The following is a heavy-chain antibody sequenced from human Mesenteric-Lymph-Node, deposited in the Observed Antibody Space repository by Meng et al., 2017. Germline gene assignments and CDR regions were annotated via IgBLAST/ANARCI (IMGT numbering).Heavy chain of an antibody. CDR1: GGSVSSGSYY. D-gene: IGHD3-22*01. CDR3: ASHYDSSGYYWTGFGY. J-gene: IGHJ4*02. Sequence: SETLSLTCTVSGGSVSSGSYYWSWIRQPPGKGLEWIGYIYYSGSTNYNLSLKSRVTISVDTSKNQFSLKLSSVTAADTAVYYCASHYDSSGYYWTGFGYWGQGTLVTVSS. CDR2: IYYSGST. V-gene: IGHV4-61*01.